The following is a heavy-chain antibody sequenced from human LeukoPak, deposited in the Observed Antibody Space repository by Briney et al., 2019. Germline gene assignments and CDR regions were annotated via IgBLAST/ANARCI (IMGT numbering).Heavy chain of an antibody. J-gene: IGHJ4*02. V-gene: IGHV1-69*13. CDR2: IIPIFGTA. CDR1: GGTFSSYA. CDR3: ARDLPRGVTTISHDY. Sequence: RASVKVSCKASGGTFSSYAISWVRQAPGQGLEWMGGIIPIFGTANYAQKFQGRVTITADESTSTAYMELRSLRSDDTAVYYCARDLPRGVTTISHDYWGQGTLVTVSS. D-gene: IGHD4-17*01.